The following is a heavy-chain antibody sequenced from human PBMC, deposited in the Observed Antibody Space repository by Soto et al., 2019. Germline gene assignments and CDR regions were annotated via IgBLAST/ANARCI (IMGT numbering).Heavy chain of an antibody. D-gene: IGHD3-16*02. CDR2: ISGSGGST. Sequence: HPGGSLRLSCAASGFTFSSYAMSWVRQAPGKGLEWVSAISGSGGSTYYADSVKGRFTISRDNSKNTLYLQMNSLRAEDTAVYYCAHIPDGRLGELSPQGYYYGMDVWGQGTTVTVSS. V-gene: IGHV3-23*01. CDR3: AHIPDGRLGELSPQGYYYGMDV. J-gene: IGHJ6*02. CDR1: GFTFSSYA.